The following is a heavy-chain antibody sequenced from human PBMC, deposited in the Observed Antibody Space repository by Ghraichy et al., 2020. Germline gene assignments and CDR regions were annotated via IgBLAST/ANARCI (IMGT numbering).Heavy chain of an antibody. CDR1: GFTFSSYA. CDR3: AKGAPLIFGVFYNWFDP. V-gene: IGHV3-23*01. CDR2: ISGSGGST. J-gene: IGHJ5*02. Sequence: GGSLRLSCAASGFTFSSYAMSWVRQAPGKGLEWVSAISGSGGSTYYADSVKGRFTISRDNSKNTLYLQMNSLRAEDTAVYYCAKGAPLIFGVFYNWFDPWGQGTLVTVSS. D-gene: IGHD3-3*01.